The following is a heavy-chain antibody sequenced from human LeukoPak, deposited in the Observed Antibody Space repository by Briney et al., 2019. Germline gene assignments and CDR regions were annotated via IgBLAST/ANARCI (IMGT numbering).Heavy chain of an antibody. J-gene: IGHJ4*02. D-gene: IGHD3-22*01. V-gene: IGHV3-23*01. CDR2: ISGSGGST. CDR3: AKDLYDSSGLPDY. CDR1: GFTFSSYG. Sequence: PGGTLRLSCAASGFTFSSYGMSWVRQAPGKGLEWVSAISGSGGSTYYADSVKGRFTISRDNSKNTLYLQMNSLRAEDTAVYYCAKDLYDSSGLPDYWGQGTLVTVSS.